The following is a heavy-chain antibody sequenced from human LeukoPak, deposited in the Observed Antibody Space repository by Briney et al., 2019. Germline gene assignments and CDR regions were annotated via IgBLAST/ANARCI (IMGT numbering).Heavy chain of an antibody. Sequence: GGSLRLSSAASGFTFSRAWMNWVRQGPGKGLEWVGRIKSTTDGGTIDYAAPVKGRFTISRDDSRNTLFLQMNSLKTEDTGLYYCTTDRVAATATMTYWGQGTLVTVSS. D-gene: IGHD6-13*01. CDR1: GFTFSRAW. V-gene: IGHV3-15*01. J-gene: IGHJ4*02. CDR3: TTDRVAATATMTY. CDR2: IKSTTDGGTI.